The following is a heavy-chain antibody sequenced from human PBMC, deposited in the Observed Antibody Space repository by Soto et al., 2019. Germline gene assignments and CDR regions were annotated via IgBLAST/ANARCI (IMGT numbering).Heavy chain of an antibody. V-gene: IGHV3-11*01. D-gene: IGHD6-13*01. CDR2: IXXSXNXX. CDR1: GFTFSDYY. J-gene: IGHJ4*02. Sequence: PGGSLRLSCAASGFTFSDYYMTWIRQAPGKGLEXVSYIXXSXNXXXYXXXXRGRFTVSRDNAKNSLFLQMNSLRAEDTAVYYCARRAAAGRSFDYWGLGTLVTVSS. CDR3: ARRAAAGRSFDY.